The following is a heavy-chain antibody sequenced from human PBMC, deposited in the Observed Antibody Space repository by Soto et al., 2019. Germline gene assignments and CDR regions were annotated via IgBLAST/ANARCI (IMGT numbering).Heavy chain of an antibody. Sequence: EVQLVESGGGLVPPGGSLKLSCAASGFTFSDSALHWVRQASGKGLEWVGRVKTKPNNYATAYGASVQGRFTISRDDSESTADLQINSLKTEDTALFFLTKSADADWCTRDCRNWFGPWGQGILVTVSS. J-gene: IGHJ5*02. V-gene: IGHV3-73*01. CDR2: VKTKPNNYAT. CDR1: GFTFSDSA. CDR3: TKSADADWCTRDCRNWFGP. D-gene: IGHD2-8*01.